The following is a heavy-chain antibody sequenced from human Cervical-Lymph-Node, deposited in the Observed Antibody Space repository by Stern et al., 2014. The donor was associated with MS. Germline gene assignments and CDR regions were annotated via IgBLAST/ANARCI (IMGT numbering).Heavy chain of an antibody. Sequence: QVQLVESGAEVKKPGASVRVSCKASGYTFTSYDINWVRQATGPGLEWMGWMNPNSGNTGYAQKFQGRVTMTRNTSISTAYMELSSLRSEDTAVYYCASVLNDGGNWFDPWGQGTLVTVSS. D-gene: IGHD1-1*01. J-gene: IGHJ5*02. V-gene: IGHV1-8*01. CDR2: MNPNSGNT. CDR1: GYTFTSYD. CDR3: ASVLNDGGNWFDP.